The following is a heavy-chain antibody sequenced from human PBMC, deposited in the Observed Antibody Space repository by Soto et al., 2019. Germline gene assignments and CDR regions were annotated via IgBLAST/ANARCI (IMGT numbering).Heavy chain of an antibody. V-gene: IGHV5-10-1*01. CDR2: IDPSDSYT. CDR1: GYSFTRYW. Sequence: PGESLKISCKGSGYSFTRYWISWVRQMPGKGLEWMGRIDPSDSYTSYSPSFQGHVTISADKSISTAYLEWSSLKASDTAMYYCARLGCGRGGSCDSYYYYGMDVWGQGTTVTVSS. D-gene: IGHD2-15*01. J-gene: IGHJ6*02. CDR3: ARLGCGRGGSCDSYYYYGMDV.